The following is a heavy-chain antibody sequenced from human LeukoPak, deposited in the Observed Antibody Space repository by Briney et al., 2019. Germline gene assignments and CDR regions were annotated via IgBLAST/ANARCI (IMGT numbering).Heavy chain of an antibody. CDR3: ARGGVLLWFGELFQNNWFDP. D-gene: IGHD3-10*01. CDR2: IYTSGST. Sequence: SETLSLTCTVPGGSISSYYWSWIRQPAGKGLEWIGRIYTSGSTNYNPSLKSRVTMSVDTSKNQFSLKLSSVTAADTAVYYCARGGVLLWFGELFQNNWFDPWGQGTLVTVSS. J-gene: IGHJ5*02. CDR1: GGSISSYY. V-gene: IGHV4-4*07.